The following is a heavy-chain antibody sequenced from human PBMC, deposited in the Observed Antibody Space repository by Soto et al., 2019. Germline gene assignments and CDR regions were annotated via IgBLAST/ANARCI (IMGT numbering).Heavy chain of an antibody. J-gene: IGHJ1*01. CDR1: GFTFSTYG. CDR2: IWYDGTNS. V-gene: IGHV3-33*01. CDR3: XXXEAPLIHSDHYXXXXXX. D-gene: IGHD5-18*01. Sequence: QVHLVESGGGVVRPGRSLRLACEASGFTFSTYGMHWVRQAPGKGLQWVAVIWYDGTNSYYADSVKGRFTISRDNSKXXXYLEMNXLRIEDTAVXXXXXXEAPLIHSDHYXXXXXXXG.